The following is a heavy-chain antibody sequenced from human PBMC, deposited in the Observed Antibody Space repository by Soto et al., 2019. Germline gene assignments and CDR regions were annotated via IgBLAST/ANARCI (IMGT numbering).Heavy chain of an antibody. J-gene: IGHJ6*03. CDR2: VSGRGGRT. Sequence: EVQLLESGGGLVEPGGSLRLSWAGSGFTFSSYAMSWVRQAPGKGLEWVFAVSGRGGRTYYADSVKGRFTISRDNSKNTLYLQMNSLRAEDTAVYYCAKDLPVLLWSKESDYYMDVWGKGTTVTVSS. D-gene: IGHD3-10*01. CDR3: AKDLPVLLWSKESDYYMDV. CDR1: GFTFSSYA. V-gene: IGHV3-23*01.